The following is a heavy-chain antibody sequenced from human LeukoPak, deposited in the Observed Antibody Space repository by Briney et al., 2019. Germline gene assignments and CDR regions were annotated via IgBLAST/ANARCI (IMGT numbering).Heavy chain of an antibody. D-gene: IGHD3-10*01. J-gene: IGHJ3*02. CDR1: GYTFTRYA. CDR2: INTNTGNP. V-gene: IGHV7-4-1*02. CDR3: AKDGSGSYWNGFDI. Sequence: ASVKVSCKASGYTFTRYAMNWVRQAPGQGLEWMGWINTNTGNPTYAQGFTGRFVFSLDTSVSTAYLQISSLKAEDTAVYYCAKDGSGSYWNGFDIWGQGTMVTVSS.